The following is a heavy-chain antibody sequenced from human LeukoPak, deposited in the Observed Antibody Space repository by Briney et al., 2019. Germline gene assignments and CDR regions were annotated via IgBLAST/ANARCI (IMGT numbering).Heavy chain of an antibody. CDR1: GDSINSRNYY. Sequence: SETLSLTCSISGDSINSRNYYWGWIRQPPGRGLEWIGSIYYSGTTYPNPPLKSRVTISVDTSKKEFSLKLRSVTAADTAVYYCARQVVGGSGLDYFWGQGTLVTVSS. D-gene: IGHD1-26*01. J-gene: IGHJ4*02. CDR2: IYYSGTT. CDR3: ARQVVGGSGLDYF. V-gene: IGHV4-39*01.